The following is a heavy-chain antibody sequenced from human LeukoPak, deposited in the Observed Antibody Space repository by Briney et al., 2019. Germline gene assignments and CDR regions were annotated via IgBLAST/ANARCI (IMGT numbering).Heavy chain of an antibody. D-gene: IGHD6-13*01. V-gene: IGHV3-7*01. CDR3: ARDGGSSWYVWFDP. Sequence: GGSLRLSCAVSGFTFSNYWMAWVRQAPGKGLEWVANIKQDGSEKYYVDSVKGRFTISRDNAKNSLYLQMNSLRAEDTAVYYCARDGGSSWYVWFDPWGQGTLVTVSS. CDR2: IKQDGSEK. CDR1: GFTFSNYW. J-gene: IGHJ5*02.